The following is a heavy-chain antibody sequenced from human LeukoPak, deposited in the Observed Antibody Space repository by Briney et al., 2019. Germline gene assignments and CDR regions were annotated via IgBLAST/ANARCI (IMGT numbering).Heavy chain of an antibody. V-gene: IGHV1-2*02. CDR1: AYTFTDYH. CDR2: INPHSGDT. Sequence: AAVNVSCKASAYTFTDYHMHLVRQSPGQGLEWMGGINPHSGDTNYAQKFQGRVTMTRDTAITTAYMELIRLRSDDTGVYYCASEESYHWNSDYSSYYMDVWGKGTTVTVSS. CDR3: ASEESYHWNSDYSSYYMDV. J-gene: IGHJ6*03. D-gene: IGHD1-7*01.